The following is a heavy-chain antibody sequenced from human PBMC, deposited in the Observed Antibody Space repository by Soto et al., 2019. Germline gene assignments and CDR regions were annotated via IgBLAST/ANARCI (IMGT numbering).Heavy chain of an antibody. Sequence: VASVKVSCKVSGYTLTELSMHWVRQAPGKGLEWMGGFDPEDGETIYAQKFQGRVTMTEDTSTDTAYMELSSLRSEDTAVYYCATAPSYNWNDGPWYFDLWGRGTLVTVSS. V-gene: IGHV1-24*01. CDR3: ATAPSYNWNDGPWYFDL. D-gene: IGHD1-1*01. J-gene: IGHJ2*01. CDR2: FDPEDGET. CDR1: GYTLTELS.